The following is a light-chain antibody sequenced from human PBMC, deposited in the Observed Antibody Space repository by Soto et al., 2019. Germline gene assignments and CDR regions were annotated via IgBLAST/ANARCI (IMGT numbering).Light chain of an antibody. CDR2: GAS. J-gene: IGKJ4*01. CDR3: QQYNNWPLT. V-gene: IGKV3-15*01. Sequence: EIVMTQSPATLSVSPGERATLSCRASQSVSANLAWYQQKPGQAPRLLIYGASTRATGIPARFSGSGSGTEFPLTLSSLQSEDVAIYFCQQYNNWPLTFGGGTKVEIK. CDR1: QSVSAN.